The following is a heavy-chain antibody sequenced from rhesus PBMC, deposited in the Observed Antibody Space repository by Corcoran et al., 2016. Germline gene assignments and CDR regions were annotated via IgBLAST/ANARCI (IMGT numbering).Heavy chain of an antibody. D-gene: IGHD2-39*02. CDR1: GYSISSGYD. V-gene: IGHV4-76*01. J-gene: IGHJ4*01. CDR2: IYGIIGRT. Sequence: QVQLQESGPGVVKPSETLSLTCAVSGYSISSGYDWSWIRQPPGKGLVWIGYIYGIIGRTTYNPSLKYRVTISKDTSKNQFSLKLSSVTAADTAVYYCASGPISGGYFDYWGQGVLVTVSS. CDR3: ASGPISGGYFDY.